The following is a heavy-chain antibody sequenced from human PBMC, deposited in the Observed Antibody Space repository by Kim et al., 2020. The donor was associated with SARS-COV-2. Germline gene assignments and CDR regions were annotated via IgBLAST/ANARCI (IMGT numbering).Heavy chain of an antibody. CDR3: AKDKEHFDWLLYGFDY. Sequence: GGSLRLSCAASGFTFGDYALHWVRQAPGKGLEWVSGISWNSGSIGYADSVKGRFTISRDNAKNSLYLQMNSLRAEDTALYYCAKDKEHFDWLLYGFDYWGQGTLVTVSS. D-gene: IGHD3-9*01. J-gene: IGHJ4*02. V-gene: IGHV3-9*01. CDR2: ISWNSGSI. CDR1: GFTFGDYA.